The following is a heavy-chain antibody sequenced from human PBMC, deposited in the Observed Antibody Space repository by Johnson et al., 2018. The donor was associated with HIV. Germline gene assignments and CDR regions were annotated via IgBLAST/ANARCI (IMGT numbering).Heavy chain of an antibody. Sequence: EQLVESGGGVVRPGGSLRLSCAASGFTFSTYWMHWVRQTPGKGLVWVSRISSDGSSTTYAVSVRGRFTISRDNSKNTLYLQMNSLRAEDTAVYYCARSGWYLSYAFDIWGQGTMVT. D-gene: IGHD6-19*01. J-gene: IGHJ3*02. CDR3: ARSGWYLSYAFDI. V-gene: IGHV3-74*02. CDR1: GFTFSTYW. CDR2: ISSDGSST.